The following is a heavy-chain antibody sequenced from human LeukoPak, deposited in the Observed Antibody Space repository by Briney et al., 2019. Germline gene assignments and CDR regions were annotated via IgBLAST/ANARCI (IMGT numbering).Heavy chain of an antibody. J-gene: IGHJ4*02. CDR3: SRSDGASDFDY. Sequence: SQTLSLTCAISGDSVSSNRASWTWIRQSPSRGLEWLGMTYYRSKWYTDYAVSLNSRISINPDTSKNQFSLQVNAVTPEDTAVYYCSRSDGASDFDYWGQGTLVTVSS. CDR1: GDSVSSNRAS. CDR2: TYYRSKWYT. D-gene: IGHD5-24*01. V-gene: IGHV6-1*01.